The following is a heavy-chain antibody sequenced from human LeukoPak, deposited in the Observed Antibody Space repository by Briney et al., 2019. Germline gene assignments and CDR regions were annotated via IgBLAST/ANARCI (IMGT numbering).Heavy chain of an antibody. Sequence: RPGGSLRLSCAASGFTVSSNYMSWVRQAPGKGLVWVSRINSDGINTSYADSVKGRFTISRDNAKNTLNLQMNSLRAGDAAVYYCAKAPVTTCSGAYCYPFDYWSQGTLVTVSS. V-gene: IGHV3-74*01. CDR1: GFTVSSNY. J-gene: IGHJ4*02. CDR2: INSDGINT. D-gene: IGHD2-15*01. CDR3: AKAPVTTCSGAYCYPFDY.